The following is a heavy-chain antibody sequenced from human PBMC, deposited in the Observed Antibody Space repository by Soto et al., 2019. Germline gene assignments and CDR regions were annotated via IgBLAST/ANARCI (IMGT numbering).Heavy chain of an antibody. CDR3: ARVKKYWDSSGNWLDP. Sequence: SETLSLTCTVSGGCISSGGYYWSWIRQHPGKGLEWIGYIYYSGSTYYNPSLKSRVTISVDTSKNQFSLKLSSVTAADTAVYYCARVKKYWDSSGNWLDPWGQGTLVTVSS. V-gene: IGHV4-31*03. D-gene: IGHD3-22*01. CDR2: IYYSGST. CDR1: GGCISSGGYY. J-gene: IGHJ5*02.